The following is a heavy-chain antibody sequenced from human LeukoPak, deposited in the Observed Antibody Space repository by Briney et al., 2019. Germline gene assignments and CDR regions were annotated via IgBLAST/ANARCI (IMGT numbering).Heavy chain of an antibody. CDR3: ARGNGQSSLWELPISTYYFDY. V-gene: IGHV1-2*02. CDR2: INPNSGGT. CDR1: GYTFTGYY. J-gene: IGHJ4*02. D-gene: IGHD1-26*01. Sequence: GASVKVSCKASGYTFTGYYMHWVRQAPGQGLEWMGWINPNSGGTNYAQKFQGRVTMTRDTSISTAYMELSRLRSDDTAVYYCARGNGQSSLWELPISTYYFDYWGQGTLVTVSS.